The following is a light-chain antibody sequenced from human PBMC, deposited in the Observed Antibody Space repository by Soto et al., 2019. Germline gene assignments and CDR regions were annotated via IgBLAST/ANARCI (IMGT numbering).Light chain of an antibody. CDR2: AAS. CDR1: QGISNY. CDR3: QKYNSAPWT. J-gene: IGKJ1*01. Sequence: DIQMTQSPSSLSASVGDRVTITCRASQGISNYLAWYQQKPGKVPTLLIYAASTLRSGVPSRFSGSGSGTDFTLTISSLQPEDVATYYCQKYNSAPWTFGQGTKVEIK. V-gene: IGKV1-27*01.